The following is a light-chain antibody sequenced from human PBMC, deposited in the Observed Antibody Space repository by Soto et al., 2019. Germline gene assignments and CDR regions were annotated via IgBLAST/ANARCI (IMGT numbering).Light chain of an antibody. J-gene: IGLJ3*02. CDR1: SSDVGGYNY. CDR2: DVS. CDR3: SSYTSSSTPWV. V-gene: IGLV2-14*01. Sequence: QSALTQPASVSGSPGQSITISCTGTSSDVGGYNYVSWYQQHPGKAPKLMIYDVSNRPSGVSNRFSGSKSGNTASLTISGLQADDEDDYYCSSYTSSSTPWVFGGGTKLTVL.